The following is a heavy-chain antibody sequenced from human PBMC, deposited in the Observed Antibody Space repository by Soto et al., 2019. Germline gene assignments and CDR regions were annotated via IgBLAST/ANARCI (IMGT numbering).Heavy chain of an antibody. Sequence: EVQLVVSGGDLIQPGGSLRLSCAASGFTFLNYWMHWVRQAPGQVLVWVSRINGDGSTTSYADSVKGRFTISRENDKITMSMQMNSRRSEYTAVYYGVRCSGYNWRVDFWGQGTMVTVSS. CDR2: INGDGSTT. CDR1: GFTFLNYW. CDR3: VRCSGYNWRVDF. D-gene: IGHD1-20*01. J-gene: IGHJ4*02. V-gene: IGHV3-74*01.